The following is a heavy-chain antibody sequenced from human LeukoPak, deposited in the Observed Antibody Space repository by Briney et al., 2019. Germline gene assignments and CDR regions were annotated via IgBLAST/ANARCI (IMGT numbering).Heavy chain of an antibody. CDR1: GYTFTGYY. J-gene: IGHJ4*02. D-gene: IGHD6-13*01. Sequence: GASVKVSCKASGYTFTGYYMHWVRQAPGQGLEWMGRINPNSGGTNYAQKFQGRVTMTRDTSISTAYMELSRLRSDDTAVYHCARDKAKGEAAAGFWGQGTLVTVSS. V-gene: IGHV1-2*06. CDR3: ARDKAKGEAAAGF. CDR2: INPNSGGT.